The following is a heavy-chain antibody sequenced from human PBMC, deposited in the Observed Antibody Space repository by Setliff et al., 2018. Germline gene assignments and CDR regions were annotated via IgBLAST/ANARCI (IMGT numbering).Heavy chain of an antibody. D-gene: IGHD2-15*01. J-gene: IGHJ4*02. Sequence: GGSLRLSCAASGCTFITYRMHWVRQAPGKGLEWVAVIWGDGGTKYHADSVKGRFTISRDNSKNTLYLQMNSLRPEDTAVYYCARTCSGSGCYAGLESWGQGAPVTVSS. CDR3: ARTCSGSGCYAGLES. CDR2: IWGDGGTK. V-gene: IGHV3-33*08. CDR1: GCTFITYR.